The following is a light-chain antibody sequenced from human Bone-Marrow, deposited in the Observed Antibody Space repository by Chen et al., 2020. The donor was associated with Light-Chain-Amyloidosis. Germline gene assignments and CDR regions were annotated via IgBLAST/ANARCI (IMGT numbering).Light chain of an antibody. J-gene: IGLJ2*01. CDR2: DVS. Sequence: QSALTQPRSGSGSPGQSVTISCTGTSGDVGGYDVVSWYQQYPVKAPKLIIYDVSKRPSGVPDRFSGSKSGNTASLTISGLQAADEADYYCCSTAGRSTLVFGGGTTLTVL. CDR1: SGDVGGYDV. CDR3: CSTAGRSTLV. V-gene: IGLV2-11*02.